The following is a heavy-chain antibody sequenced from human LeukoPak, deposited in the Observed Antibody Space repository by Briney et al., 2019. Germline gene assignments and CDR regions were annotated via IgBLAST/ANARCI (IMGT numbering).Heavy chain of an antibody. J-gene: IGHJ4*02. CDR2: VRDRSKNYAS. CDR3: TRNIEWVDPDS. V-gene: IGHV3-73*01. D-gene: IGHD2/OR15-2a*01. Sequence: GGSLRLSCSASGFGFQGSAVHWVRQSSGKGLEWVCCVRDRSKNYASIYGSSVRGRFIISRDASKNTAALKLNTVTAADTAVYFCTRNIEWVDPDSSGQGPLVTVSS. CDR1: GFGFQGSA.